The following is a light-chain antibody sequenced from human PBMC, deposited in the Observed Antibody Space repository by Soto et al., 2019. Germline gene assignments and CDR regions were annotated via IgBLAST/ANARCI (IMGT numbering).Light chain of an antibody. J-gene: IGLJ2*01. V-gene: IGLV2-14*01. CDR2: DVS. CDR3: NSYPSRSTSVV. CDR1: SSDVGGYNY. Sequence: QSALTQPASVSGSPGQSITISCTGTSSDVGGYNYVSWYQQHPGKAHKLMIYDVSNRPSGVSNRFSGSKSGNTASLTIYGLQAEDEADLSLNSYPSRSTSVVFGGGTKLPV.